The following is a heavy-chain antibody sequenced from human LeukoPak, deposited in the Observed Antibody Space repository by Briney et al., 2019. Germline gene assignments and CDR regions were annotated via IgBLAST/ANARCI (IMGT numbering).Heavy chain of an antibody. J-gene: IGHJ4*02. V-gene: IGHV3-53*01. D-gene: IGHD4-17*01. CDR1: GFTFSSNY. CDR3: ARQGYGHYVFDY. Sequence: GGSLRLSCAASGFTFSSNYLSWVRQAPGKGLEWVSVIYSGGSTYYTDSVKSRFTISRDNSKNTLYLQMNSLRAEDTAVYYCARQGYGHYVFDYWGQGTLVTVSS. CDR2: IYSGGST.